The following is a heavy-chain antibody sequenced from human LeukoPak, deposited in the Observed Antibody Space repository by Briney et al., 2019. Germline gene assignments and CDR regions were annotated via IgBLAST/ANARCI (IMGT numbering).Heavy chain of an antibody. D-gene: IGHD5-18*01. CDR1: GGSISSHS. Sequence: PWESLSLTCTVSGGSISSHSGSWIRQPPGKGLEWIAYIYYSGSTNYNPSLKSRVTISVETSKNQFSLKLSSVTAADTAVYYCASIQLWSTAFDYWGQGTLVTVSS. V-gene: IGHV4-59*11. CDR2: IYYSGST. J-gene: IGHJ4*02. CDR3: ASIQLWSTAFDY.